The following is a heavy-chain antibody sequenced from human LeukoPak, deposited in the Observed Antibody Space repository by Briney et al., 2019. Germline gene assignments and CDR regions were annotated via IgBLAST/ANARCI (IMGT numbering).Heavy chain of an antibody. CDR3: AKEGQEEFDVTHIDY. Sequence: PGGSLRLSCAASGFTFGSYAMSWVRQAPGKGLEWVSAISGSGGTTFYADSVKGRFTISRDNSKNTLYLQMNSLRAEDTAVYYCAKEGQEEFDVTHIDYWGQGTLVTVSS. D-gene: IGHD3-9*01. CDR1: GFTFGSYA. J-gene: IGHJ4*02. CDR2: ISGSGGTT. V-gene: IGHV3-23*01.